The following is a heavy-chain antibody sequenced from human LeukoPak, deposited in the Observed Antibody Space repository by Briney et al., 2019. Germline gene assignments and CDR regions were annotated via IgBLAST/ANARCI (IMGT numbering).Heavy chain of an antibody. V-gene: IGHV1-46*01. D-gene: IGHD3-9*01. CDR3: ARVGKYYDILTGYYGYYGMDV. CDR2: INPSGGST. J-gene: IGHJ6*02. CDR1: GYTFTSYY. Sequence: ASVKVSCKASGYTFTSYYMHWVRQAPGQGLEWMGIINPSGGSTSYAQKFQGRVTMTRDTSTSTVYMELSSLRSEDTAVYYCARVGKYYDILTGYYGYYGMDVWGQGTTVTVSS.